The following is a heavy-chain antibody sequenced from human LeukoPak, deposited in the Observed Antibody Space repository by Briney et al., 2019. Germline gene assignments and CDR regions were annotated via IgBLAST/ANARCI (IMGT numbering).Heavy chain of an antibody. V-gene: IGHV3-33*01. CDR2: IWYGGSTK. CDR3: ARDLKFKDWSTWFDP. D-gene: IGHD3/OR15-3a*01. J-gene: IGHJ5*02. Sequence: GGSLRLSCAASGFTFSSYAMHWVRQAPGKGLERVAVIWYGGSTKYYADSVKGRFTISRDISKNTLYLQMNSLSAEDTAVYYCARDLKFKDWSTWFDPWGQGTLVTVSS. CDR1: GFTFSSYA.